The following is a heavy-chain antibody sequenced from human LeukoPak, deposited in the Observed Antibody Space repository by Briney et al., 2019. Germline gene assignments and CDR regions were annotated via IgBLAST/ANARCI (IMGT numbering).Heavy chain of an antibody. V-gene: IGHV1-2*02. CDR1: GYTFTGYY. D-gene: IGHD5-18*01. CDR2: INPNSGGT. Sequence: ASVKVPFKASGYTFTGYYMHWVRQAPGQGLEWMGWINPNSGGTNYAQKFQGRVTMTRDTSISTAYMELSRLRSDDTAVYYCARDLLQLWSQRPDYGMDVWGQGTTVTVSS. J-gene: IGHJ6*02. CDR3: ARDLLQLWSQRPDYGMDV.